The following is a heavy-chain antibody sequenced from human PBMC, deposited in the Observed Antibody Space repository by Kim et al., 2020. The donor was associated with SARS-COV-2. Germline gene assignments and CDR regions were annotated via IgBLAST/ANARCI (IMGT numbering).Heavy chain of an antibody. J-gene: IGHJ6*02. Sequence: SVNGRFTISSDNSKNTLYLQMNSLRAEDTAVYYCAKDFRSWQQVDGMDVWGQGTTVTVSS. D-gene: IGHD6-13*01. CDR3: AKDFRSWQQVDGMDV. V-gene: IGHV3-23*01.